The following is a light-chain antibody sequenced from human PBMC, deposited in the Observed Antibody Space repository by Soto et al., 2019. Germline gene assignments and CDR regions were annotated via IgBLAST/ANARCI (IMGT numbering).Light chain of an antibody. V-gene: IGKV3-20*01. J-gene: IGKJ2*01. CDR3: QQYGGSFIYT. CDR2: GAS. CDR1: ENVTSNF. Sequence: EIVLTQSPGTLSLSPGERATLSCRASENVTSNFLAWYQQKPGQAPRLPIYGASTRATGIPDRFSGTGSGTDFTLTINRLEPEDFAMYYCQQYGGSFIYTFGQGTKVEI.